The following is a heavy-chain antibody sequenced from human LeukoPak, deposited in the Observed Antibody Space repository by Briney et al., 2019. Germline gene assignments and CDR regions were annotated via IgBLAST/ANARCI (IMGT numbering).Heavy chain of an antibody. CDR2: ISYVGSNK. D-gene: IGHD3-9*01. CDR3: AKLMNDILTGPDY. CDR1: GFTFSSYG. V-gene: IGHV3-30*18. J-gene: IGHJ4*02. Sequence: GGSLRLSCAASGFTFSSYGMHWVRQAPGKGLEWVAVISYVGSNKYYADSVKGRFTISRDNSKNTLYLQMNSLRAEDTAVYYCAKLMNDILTGPDYWGQGTLVTVSS.